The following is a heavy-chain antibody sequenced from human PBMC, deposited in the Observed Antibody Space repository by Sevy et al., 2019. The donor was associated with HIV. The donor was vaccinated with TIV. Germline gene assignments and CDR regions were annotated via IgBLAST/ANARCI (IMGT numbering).Heavy chain of an antibody. Sequence: SETLSLTCTVSGGSISSGGYYWSWIRQHPGKGLEWIGYIYHSGSTHYNPSLRSRVSISVDTSKNQFSLKLSSVTAAETAVYFCAREDYYDSSGRRLNAFDIWGQGTMVTVSS. CDR1: GGSISSGGYY. CDR2: IYHSGST. D-gene: IGHD3-22*01. J-gene: IGHJ3*02. V-gene: IGHV4-31*03. CDR3: AREDYYDSSGRRLNAFDI.